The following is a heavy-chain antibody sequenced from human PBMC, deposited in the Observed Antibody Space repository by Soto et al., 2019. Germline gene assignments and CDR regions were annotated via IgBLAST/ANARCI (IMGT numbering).Heavy chain of an antibody. D-gene: IGHD3-10*01. V-gene: IGHV3-23*01. CDR2: ISGSGGST. J-gene: IGHJ4*02. CDR3: AKGMYSYGSGSYYY. Sequence: EVQLLESGGGLVQPGGSLSLSCAASGFTFSSYAMSWVRQAPGKGLEWVSAISGSGGSTYYADSVKGRFTISRDNSKNTLYLQMNSLRAEDTAVYYCAKGMYSYGSGSYYYWGQGTLVTVSS. CDR1: GFTFSSYA.